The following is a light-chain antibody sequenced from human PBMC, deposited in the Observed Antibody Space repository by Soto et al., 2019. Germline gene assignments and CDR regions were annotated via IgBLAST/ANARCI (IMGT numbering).Light chain of an antibody. CDR1: QSVTGSY. V-gene: IGKV3-20*01. Sequence: EIVLTQSPGTLSLSPGERATLSCRASQSVTGSYLAWYQQKPGQAPRLLIYGASSRASGISDRFSGSGSGTDFTLTISRLEPEDFAVYYCQHYGSSPPVTFGPGTKVDMK. CDR3: QHYGSSPPVT. J-gene: IGKJ3*01. CDR2: GAS.